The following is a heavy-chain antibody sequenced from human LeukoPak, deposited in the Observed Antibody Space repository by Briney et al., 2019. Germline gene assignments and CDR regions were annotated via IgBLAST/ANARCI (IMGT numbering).Heavy chain of an antibody. D-gene: IGHD4-17*01. CDR1: GYTFTSYW. Sequence: GGSLKVSRNGPGYTFTSYWINWVRQIPGKGLEWMGIIYPGESETRYSPTFQGQVTISADKFTTNVYLQWSSLKASDTAMYYCARLYGDYALDYWGQGTLVSVSS. CDR3: ARLYGDYALDY. V-gene: IGHV5-51*01. J-gene: IGHJ4*02. CDR2: IYPGESET.